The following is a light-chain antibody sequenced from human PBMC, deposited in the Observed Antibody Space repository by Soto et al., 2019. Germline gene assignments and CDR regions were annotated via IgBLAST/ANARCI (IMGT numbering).Light chain of an antibody. CDR3: QQYNNWPLWT. J-gene: IGKJ1*01. Sequence: EIVMTQSPATLSVSPGERATLSCRASQRVNSNLAWYQQKPGQAPRLLIYGTSTRATGIPARFSGSGSGTEFTLTISSLQSEDFAVYYCQQYNNWPLWTFGQGTKVEIK. V-gene: IGKV3-15*01. CDR2: GTS. CDR1: QRVNSN.